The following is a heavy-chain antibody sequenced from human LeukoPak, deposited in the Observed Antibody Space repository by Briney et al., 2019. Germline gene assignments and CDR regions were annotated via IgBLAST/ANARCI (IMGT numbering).Heavy chain of an antibody. J-gene: IGHJ4*02. Sequence: SQTLSLTCTVSGGSISSGGYYWSWIRQHPGKGLEWIGYIYYSGSTYYNPSLQSRVTISVDTSKNQFPLKLSSVTAADTAVYYCARERRYSSGWYFDYWGQGTLVTVSS. CDR2: IYYSGST. CDR3: ARERRYSSGWYFDY. CDR1: GGSISSGGYY. V-gene: IGHV4-31*03. D-gene: IGHD6-19*01.